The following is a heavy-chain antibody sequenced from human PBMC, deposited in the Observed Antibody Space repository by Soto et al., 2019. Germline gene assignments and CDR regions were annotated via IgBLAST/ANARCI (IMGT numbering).Heavy chain of an antibody. CDR2: IYYSGST. D-gene: IGHD3-10*01. V-gene: IGHV4-39*01. CDR3: ARPYYGSGSSDY. Sequence: PSETLSLTCTVSAGSISSSSYYWGWIRQPPGKGLEWSGSIYYSGSTYYNPSLKSRVTISVDTSKNQFSLKLSSVTAADTAVYYCARPYYGSGSSDYWGQGTLVTVAS. J-gene: IGHJ4*02. CDR1: AGSISSSSYY.